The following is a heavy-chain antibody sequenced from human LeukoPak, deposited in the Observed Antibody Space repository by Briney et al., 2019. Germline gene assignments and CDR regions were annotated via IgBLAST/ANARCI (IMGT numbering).Heavy chain of an antibody. Sequence: SETLSLTCTVSGGSISSSSYYWGWIRQPPGKGLEWIGSIYYSGSTYYNPSLKSRVTISVDTSKNQFSLKLGSVTAADTAVYYCPRFSIDWLSGGDYWGQGTLVTVSS. D-gene: IGHD3-9*01. V-gene: IGHV4-39*01. CDR3: PRFSIDWLSGGDY. J-gene: IGHJ4*02. CDR1: GGSISSSSYY. CDR2: IYYSGST.